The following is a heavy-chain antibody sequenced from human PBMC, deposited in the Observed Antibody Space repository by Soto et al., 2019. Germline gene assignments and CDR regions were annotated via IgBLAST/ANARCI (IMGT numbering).Heavy chain of an antibody. Sequence: QVQLVESGGGVVQPGRSLRLSCAASGFTFSSYGMHWVRQAPGKGLEWVAVIWYDGSNKYYADSVKGRFTISRDNSKNTLYQQMNSLRAEDTAVYYCARDYTGTTSEDYWGQGTLVTVSS. CDR3: ARDYTGTTSEDY. D-gene: IGHD1-7*01. V-gene: IGHV3-33*01. CDR2: IWYDGSNK. J-gene: IGHJ4*02. CDR1: GFTFSSYG.